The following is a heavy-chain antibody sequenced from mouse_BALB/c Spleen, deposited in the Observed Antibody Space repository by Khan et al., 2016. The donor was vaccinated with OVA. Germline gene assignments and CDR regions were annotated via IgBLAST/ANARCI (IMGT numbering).Heavy chain of an antibody. CDR3: ARRNYFGYTFAY. V-gene: IGHV1-77*01. J-gene: IGHJ3*01. CDR1: GYTFTDYY. CDR2: IYPGSGNT. D-gene: IGHD1-2*01. Sequence: QVQLKQSGVELARPGASVKLSCKASGYTFTDYYINWVKQRTGQGLEWIGEIYPGSGNTYYNEKFKGKATLTADKSSSTAYMQLSSLTSEDSAVFFCARRNYFGYTFAYWGQGTLVTVSA.